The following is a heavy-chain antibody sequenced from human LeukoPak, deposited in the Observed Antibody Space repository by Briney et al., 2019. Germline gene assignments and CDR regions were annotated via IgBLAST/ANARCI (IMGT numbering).Heavy chain of an antibody. J-gene: IGHJ4*02. CDR2: ISSSSSYI. CDR3: ARDGAYGGFF. V-gene: IGHV3-21*01. CDR1: GFTFGSYS. Sequence: PGGSLRLSCAASGFTFGSYSMNWVRQSPGKGLEWVSSISSSSSYIYYADSVKGRFTISRDNAKNSLYLQMNSLRAEDTAVYYCARDGAYGGFFGGQGTLVTVSS. D-gene: IGHD4/OR15-4a*01.